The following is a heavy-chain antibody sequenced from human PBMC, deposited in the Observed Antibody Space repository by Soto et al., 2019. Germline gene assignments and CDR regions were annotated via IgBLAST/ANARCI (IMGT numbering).Heavy chain of an antibody. J-gene: IGHJ6*02. V-gene: IGHV1-69*01. CDR3: ASEEITFGGVIVPYGMDV. CDR1: GGTFSSYA. Sequence: QVQLVQSGAEVQKPGSSVKVSCKASGGTFSSYAISWVRQAPGQGLEWMGGIIPIFGTANYAQKFQGRVTITADESTSTAYMELSSLRSEDTAVYYCASEEITFGGVIVPYGMDVWGQGTTVTVSS. D-gene: IGHD3-16*02. CDR2: IIPIFGTA.